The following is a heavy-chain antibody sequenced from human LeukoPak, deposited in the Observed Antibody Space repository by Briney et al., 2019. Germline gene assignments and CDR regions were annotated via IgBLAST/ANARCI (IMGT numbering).Heavy chain of an antibody. CDR2: IYYSGST. V-gene: IGHV4-59*01. Sequence: SETLSLTCTVSGGSISSYYWSWIRQPPGKGLEWIGYIYYSGSTNYNPSLKSRVTISVDTSKNQFSLKLSSVTAADTAVYYCARGLAYYYDSSGPLRAFDIWGQGTMVTVSS. CDR3: ARGLAYYYDSSGPLRAFDI. J-gene: IGHJ3*02. D-gene: IGHD3-22*01. CDR1: GGSISSYY.